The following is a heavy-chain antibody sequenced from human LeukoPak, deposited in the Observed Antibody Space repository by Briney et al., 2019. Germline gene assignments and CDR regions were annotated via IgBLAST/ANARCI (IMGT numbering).Heavy chain of an antibody. Sequence: SETLSLTCTVSGGSISSYYWSCVRQPPGKGLEWIGYIFPSGSTAYNPSLKSRVTTSVDTSKNQFSLKLSSVTAADTAVYYCARQGNHYYYGMDVWGQGTTVTVSS. V-gene: IGHV4-59*08. J-gene: IGHJ6*02. CDR1: GGSISSYY. CDR3: ARQGNHYYYGMDV. CDR2: IFPSGST.